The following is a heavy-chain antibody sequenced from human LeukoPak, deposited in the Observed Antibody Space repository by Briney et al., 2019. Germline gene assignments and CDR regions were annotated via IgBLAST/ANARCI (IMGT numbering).Heavy chain of an antibody. CDR3: ARGKFRYRRWGCCYSEGFHH. J-gene: IGHJ4*02. CDR1: GGSISSYY. V-gene: IGHV4-59*01. CDR2: FYYGGST. D-gene: IGHD2-15*01. Sequence: SETLSLTCTVSGGSISSYYWSWIRQPPGKGLEWIGYFYYGGSTNYNPSLKSRVTISVDTSKNQFSLKLSSVTAADTAVYYCARGKFRYRRWGCCYSEGFHHWGQGTLDPV.